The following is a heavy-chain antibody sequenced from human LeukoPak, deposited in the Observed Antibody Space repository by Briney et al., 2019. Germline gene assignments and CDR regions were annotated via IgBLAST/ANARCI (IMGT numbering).Heavy chain of an antibody. CDR2: IYYSGST. CDR3: ARQPEYSSSRHHDI. D-gene: IGHD6-6*01. J-gene: IGHJ3*02. Sequence: SETLSLTCTVSGGSISSSSYYWGWIRQPPGKGLEWSGSIYYSGSTYYNPSLKSRVTISVDTSKNQFSLKLSSVTAADTAVYYCARQPEYSSSRHHDIWGQXTMXXVSS. CDR1: GGSISSSSYY. V-gene: IGHV4-39*01.